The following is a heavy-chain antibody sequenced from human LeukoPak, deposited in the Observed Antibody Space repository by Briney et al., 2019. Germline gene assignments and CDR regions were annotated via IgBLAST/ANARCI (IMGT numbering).Heavy chain of an antibody. CDR2: IGSAGTTI. Sequence: NPGGSLRLSCAASGFTFSDSFMNWVRQAPGKGLQFVPSIGSAGTTIYYAGSVKGRFSISRDNAKNSLYLQMNSLRAEDTAVYYCVRDFGYSYGLDYWGQGTLVTVSS. CDR3: VRDFGYSYGLDY. J-gene: IGHJ4*02. V-gene: IGHV3-11*01. CDR1: GFTFSDSF. D-gene: IGHD5-18*01.